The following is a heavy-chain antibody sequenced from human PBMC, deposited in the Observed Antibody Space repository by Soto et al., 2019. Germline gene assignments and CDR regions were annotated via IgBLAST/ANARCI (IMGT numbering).Heavy chain of an antibody. V-gene: IGHV4-39*01. CDR1: GGSSISGSAY. J-gene: IGHJ4*02. CDR3: ARLGGYVSVGYYYLWDS. Sequence: PSELLSLSSTVSGGSSISGSAYWVWIRRAPWKVLEWIGVINHSGSTYHNLSLKGRVTMSVDASRNQFSLKLTSMTAADTAVYYCARLGGYVSVGYYYLWDSWGQGTLVTVSS. D-gene: IGHD3-22*01. CDR2: INHSGST.